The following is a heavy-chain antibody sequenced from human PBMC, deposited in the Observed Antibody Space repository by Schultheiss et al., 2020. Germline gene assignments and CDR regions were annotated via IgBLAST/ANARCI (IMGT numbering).Heavy chain of an antibody. J-gene: IGHJ4*02. V-gene: IGHV3-23*01. CDR3: ARDYIVLVVYAPSN. CDR1: GFTFSSYA. CDR2: IVGSDGST. Sequence: GGSLRLSCAASGFTFSSYAISWVRQAAGKGLEWVSGIVGSDGSTYYADSVKGRFTISRDNSKNTVYLQMNSLRAEDTAVYYCARDYIVLVVYAPSNWGQGTLVTVSS. D-gene: IGHD2-8*02.